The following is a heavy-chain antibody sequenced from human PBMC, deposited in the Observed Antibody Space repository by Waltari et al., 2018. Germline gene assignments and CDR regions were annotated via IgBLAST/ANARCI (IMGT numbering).Heavy chain of an antibody. CDR2: ISWNSGSI. V-gene: IGHV3-9*01. D-gene: IGHD1-1*01. J-gene: IGHJ3*02. Sequence: EVQLVESGGGLVQPGRSLRLSCAASAFTFDAYAMPWVRQAPGKGLDWVSGISWNSGSIGYADSVKGRFTSSRDNAKNSLYLQMNSLRAEDTALYYCAKLRERGRAFDIWGQGTMVTVSS. CDR3: AKLRERGRAFDI. CDR1: AFTFDAYA.